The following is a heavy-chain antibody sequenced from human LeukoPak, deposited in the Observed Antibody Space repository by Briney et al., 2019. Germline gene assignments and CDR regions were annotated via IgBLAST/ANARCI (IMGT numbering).Heavy chain of an antibody. D-gene: IGHD3-10*01. J-gene: IGHJ5*02. CDR2: IYSGGST. Sequence: GGSLRLSCAASGFTFSSYAMSWVRQAPGKGLEWVSVIYSGGSTYYADSVKGRFTISRDNSKNTLYLQMNSLRAKDTAVYYCASGGPFGELLGGFDPWGQGTLVTVSS. V-gene: IGHV3-66*01. CDR3: ASGGPFGELLGGFDP. CDR1: GFTFSSYA.